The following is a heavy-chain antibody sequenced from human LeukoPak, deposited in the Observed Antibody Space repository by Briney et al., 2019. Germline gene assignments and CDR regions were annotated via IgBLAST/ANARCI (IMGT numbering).Heavy chain of an antibody. Sequence: SVKVSSKASGYTFSSYAISWVRQAPGQGLEWMGGIIPIFGTANYAQKFQGRVTITADESTSTAYMELSSLRSEDTAVYYCARAPVGQQLANWFDPWGQGTLVTVSS. D-gene: IGHD6-13*01. CDR2: IIPIFGTA. CDR3: ARAPVGQQLANWFDP. V-gene: IGHV1-69*13. J-gene: IGHJ5*02. CDR1: GYTFSSYA.